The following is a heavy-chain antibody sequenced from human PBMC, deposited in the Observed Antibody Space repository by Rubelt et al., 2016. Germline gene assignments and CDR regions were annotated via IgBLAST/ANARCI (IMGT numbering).Heavy chain of an antibody. CDR1: GGSFSGYY. CDR2: IYYSGST. D-gene: IGHD6-19*01. CDR3: ARRNGYSSGWYSIRGAFDI. V-gene: IGHV4-34*01. J-gene: IGHJ3*02. Sequence: QVQLQQWGAGLLKPSETLSLTCAVYGGSFSGYYWSWIRQPPGKGLEWIGSIYYSGSTYYNPSLKSRVTTSVDTSKNQFSRKLSSVTAADTAVYYCARRNGYSSGWYSIRGAFDIWGQGTMVTVSS.